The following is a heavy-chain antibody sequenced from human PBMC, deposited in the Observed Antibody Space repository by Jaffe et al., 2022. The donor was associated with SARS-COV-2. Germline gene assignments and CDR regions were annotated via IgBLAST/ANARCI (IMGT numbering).Heavy chain of an antibody. V-gene: IGHV3-23*04. CDR1: GFTFSSYA. D-gene: IGHD3-10*01. Sequence: EVQLVESGGTLVQLGGSLRLSCEASGFTFSSYAMSWVRQAPGKGLEWISAISGTTRSTYYADSVKGRFTISRDNSKNTLYLQMNSLRAEDTAIYYCAKHGGGGDVFLWFGDWFFDLWGRGTLVTVSS. CDR2: ISGTTRST. J-gene: IGHJ2*01. CDR3: AKHGGGGDVFLWFGDWFFDL.